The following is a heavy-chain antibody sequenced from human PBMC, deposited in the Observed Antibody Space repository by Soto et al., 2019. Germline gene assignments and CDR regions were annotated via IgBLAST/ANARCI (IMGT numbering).Heavy chain of an antibody. J-gene: IGHJ6*02. CDR2: ISAYNGNT. Sequence: ASVKVSCKASGYTFTSYGISWVRQAPGRGLEWMGWISAYNGNTNYAQKLQGRVTMTTDTSTSTAYMELRSLRSDDTAVYYCARDLITMVRGVTDYYYGMDVWGQGTTVTVSS. CDR1: GYTFTSYG. D-gene: IGHD3-10*01. V-gene: IGHV1-18*01. CDR3: ARDLITMVRGVTDYYYGMDV.